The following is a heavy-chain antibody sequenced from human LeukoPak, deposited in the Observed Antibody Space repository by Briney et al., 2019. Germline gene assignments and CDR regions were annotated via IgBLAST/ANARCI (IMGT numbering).Heavy chain of an antibody. Sequence: GGSLRLSCAASGFTFSNAWMSWVRQAPGKGLEWVGRIKSKTDGGTTDYAAPVKGRFTISRDDSKNTLYLQMSSLKTEDTAVYYCTTGTAAILYYFDYWGQGTLVTVSS. CDR2: IKSKTDGGTT. J-gene: IGHJ4*02. V-gene: IGHV3-15*01. CDR1: GFTFSNAW. D-gene: IGHD2-21*01. CDR3: TTGTAAILYYFDY.